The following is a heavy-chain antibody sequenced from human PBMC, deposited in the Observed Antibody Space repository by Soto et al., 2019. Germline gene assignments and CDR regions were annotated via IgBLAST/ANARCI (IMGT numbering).Heavy chain of an antibody. V-gene: IGHV3-23*01. J-gene: IGHJ4*02. CDR3: AKNALLGQWLEPFDY. CDR1: GFTFSNFA. CDR2: IGRTGGST. Sequence: GGSLRLSCAVSGFTFSNFAMSWVRQAPGKGPEWVSTIGRTGGSTYYADSGKGRFIISRDNSKSTLFLQMNSLRAEDTAVYYCAKNALLGQWLEPFDYWGQGTLVTVSS. D-gene: IGHD6-19*01.